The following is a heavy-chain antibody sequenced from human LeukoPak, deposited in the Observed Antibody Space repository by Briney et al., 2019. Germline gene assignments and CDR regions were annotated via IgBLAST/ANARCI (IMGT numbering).Heavy chain of an antibody. CDR1: GYTFTSYG. D-gene: IGHD6-13*01. CDR3: ARVGMEWSVLGTSWYSGDY. Sequence: GASVKVSCKASGYTFTSYGISWVRQAPGQGLEWMGWISAYNGNTNYAQKLQGRVTMTTDTSTSTAYMELRSLRSDDTAVYYCARVGMEWSVLGTSWYSGDYWGQATLVTVTS. V-gene: IGHV1-18*01. CDR2: ISAYNGNT. J-gene: IGHJ4*02.